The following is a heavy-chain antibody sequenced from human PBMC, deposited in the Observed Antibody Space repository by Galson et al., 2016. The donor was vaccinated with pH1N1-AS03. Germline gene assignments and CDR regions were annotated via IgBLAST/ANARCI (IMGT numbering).Heavy chain of an antibody. Sequence: ETLSLTCAVSGGSISSYFWSWIRQPPGKGLEWIGYIYYNGRTNYNPSLKSRVTISVDTPKNQFSLKLSSVTAADTAVYYCAMHYYAEVDYYYYGMDVWGQGTTVTVSS. J-gene: IGHJ6*02. CDR1: GGSISSYF. D-gene: IGHD3-10*01. CDR2: IYYNGRT. V-gene: IGHV4-59*08. CDR3: AMHYYAEVDYYYYGMDV.